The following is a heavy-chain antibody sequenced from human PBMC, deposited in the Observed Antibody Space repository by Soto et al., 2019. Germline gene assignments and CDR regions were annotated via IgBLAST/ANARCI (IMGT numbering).Heavy chain of an antibody. J-gene: IGHJ4*01. Sequence: PGGSLRLSCAASGFTFSSYSMNWVRQAPGKGLEWVSSISSSSSYIYYADSVKGRFTISRDNTKDPQFLPMTGLRAEATAVSCCAISYCSGASCYFYWGQGTLVTVTS. CDR1: GFTFSSYS. D-gene: IGHD2-2*01. V-gene: IGHV3-21*01. CDR2: ISSSSSYI. CDR3: AISYCSGASCYFY.